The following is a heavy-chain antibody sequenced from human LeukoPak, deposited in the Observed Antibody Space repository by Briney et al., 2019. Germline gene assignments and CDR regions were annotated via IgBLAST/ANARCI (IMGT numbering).Heavy chain of an antibody. CDR1: GFTFSNSA. V-gene: IGHV3-23*01. D-gene: IGHD5-24*01. Sequence: GVSLRLSCAASGFTFSNSAMTWVRQAPGKGLEWVSLISFSGESTFYAESVKGRFTIARDNSKDSLYLQMNSLRAEDTAIYYCAKDIQLSTWGLGTMVTVSS. CDR3: AKDIQLST. J-gene: IGHJ3*01. CDR2: ISFSGEST.